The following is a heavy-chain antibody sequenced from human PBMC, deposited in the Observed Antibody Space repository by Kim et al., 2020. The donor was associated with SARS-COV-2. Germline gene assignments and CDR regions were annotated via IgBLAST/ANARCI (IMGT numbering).Heavy chain of an antibody. Sequence: YAQKLQARVTMNTDTSTSTAYMELRSLRSDDTAVYYCARWRWIAVAGGDYWGQGTLVTVSS. CDR3: ARWRWIAVAGGDY. V-gene: IGHV1-18*01. D-gene: IGHD6-19*01. J-gene: IGHJ4*02.